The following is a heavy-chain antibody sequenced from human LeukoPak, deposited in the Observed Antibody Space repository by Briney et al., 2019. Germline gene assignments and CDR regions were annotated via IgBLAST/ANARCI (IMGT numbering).Heavy chain of an antibody. CDR2: ISGSGIRT. CDR3: AKSIDFTGYSSWDY. V-gene: IGHV3-23*01. Sequence: PGGSLRLSCSASGFTFSNFAMSWVRQAPGKGLEWVSGISGSGIRTFSADSVKGRFTISRDNSKNTLYLRIHSLRAEDTAVYYCAKSIDFTGYSSWDYWGRGTLVIVSS. D-gene: IGHD3-9*01. CDR1: GFTFSNFA. J-gene: IGHJ4*02.